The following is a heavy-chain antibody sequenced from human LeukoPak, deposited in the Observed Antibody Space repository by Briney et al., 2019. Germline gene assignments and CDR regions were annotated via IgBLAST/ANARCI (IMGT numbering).Heavy chain of an antibody. CDR1: GFSFSSFW. CDR2: IKSDGAGT. V-gene: IGHV3-74*01. D-gene: IGHD4-17*01. CDR3: ARGGYGAYMG. Sequence: PGGSLRLSCAASGFSFSSFWMHWVRQAPGKGLVWVSGIKSDGAGTSYVDSVKGRFTISRDNAKNTLDLQMNSLRAEDTAVYYCARGGYGAYMGWGQGMLVTVFS. J-gene: IGHJ4*02.